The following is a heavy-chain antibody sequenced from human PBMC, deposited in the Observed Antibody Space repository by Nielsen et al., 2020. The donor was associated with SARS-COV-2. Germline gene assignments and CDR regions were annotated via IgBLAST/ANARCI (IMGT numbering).Heavy chain of an antibody. D-gene: IGHD7-27*01. CDR2: IYNSGST. J-gene: IGHJ3*02. Sequence: SETLSLTCGVSGGSINSSSYSWSWIWQPPGKGLEWIGYIYNSGSTDYNPSLKSRVIISVDRSMTQFSLKLRSVTAADTAVYYCATRTGGALYDAFDIWGQGTMVTVSS. V-gene: IGHV4-30-2*01. CDR1: GGSINSSSYS. CDR3: ATRTGGALYDAFDI.